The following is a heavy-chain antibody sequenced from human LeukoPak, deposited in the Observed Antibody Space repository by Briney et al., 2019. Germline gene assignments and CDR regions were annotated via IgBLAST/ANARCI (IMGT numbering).Heavy chain of an antibody. D-gene: IGHD3-3*01. Sequence: KPSETLSLXCAVSGYSISSGYYWGWIRQPPGKGLEWIGSIYHSGSTYYNPSLKSRVTISVDTSKNQFSLKLSSVTAADTAVYYCASPGAFWSGYAIFDYWGQGTLVTVSS. CDR1: GYSISSGYY. J-gene: IGHJ4*02. CDR3: ASPGAFWSGYAIFDY. V-gene: IGHV4-38-2*01. CDR2: IYHSGST.